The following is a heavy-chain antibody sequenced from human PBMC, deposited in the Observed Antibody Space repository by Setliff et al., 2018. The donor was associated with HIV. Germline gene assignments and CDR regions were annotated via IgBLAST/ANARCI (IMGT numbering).Heavy chain of an antibody. J-gene: IGHJ4*02. D-gene: IGHD2-21*02. CDR1: GYSMSSGYY. Sequence: KPSETLSLTCGVSGYSMSSGYYWGWIRQPPGKGLEWIGDIYHSGFTIYNPSLKSRVTLSLDTSKNQFSLSLGSVTAGDTAIYFCARTSRLHPFDYWGQGKLVTVSS. CDR2: IYHSGFT. V-gene: IGHV4-38-2*01. CDR3: ARTSRLHPFDY.